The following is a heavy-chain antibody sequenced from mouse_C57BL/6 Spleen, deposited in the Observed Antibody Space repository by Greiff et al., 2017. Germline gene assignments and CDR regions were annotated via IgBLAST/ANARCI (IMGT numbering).Heavy chain of an antibody. Sequence: VQLQQSGPELVKPGASVKISCKASGYAFSSYWMNWVKQRPGKGLEWIGKIYPGDGDTNYNGKFKGKATLTADKSSSTAYMQLPSLTSEDSAVYYCARSNTHYLDYWGQGTTVTVSS. V-gene: IGHV1-80*01. D-gene: IGHD2-5*01. CDR2: IYPGDGDT. CDR1: GYAFSSYW. CDR3: ARSNTHYLDY. J-gene: IGHJ2*01.